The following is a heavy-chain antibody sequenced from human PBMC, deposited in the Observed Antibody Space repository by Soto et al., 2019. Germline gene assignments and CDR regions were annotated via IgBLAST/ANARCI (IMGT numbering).Heavy chain of an antibody. J-gene: IGHJ4*02. Sequence: GASAKVSSKASGFTFTSSAFQWVRQARGQRLGWIGWIAVGSGYTNYAQRFQDRVTLTRDMSTATTYMELSRLTSEDTAIYYCAADATAWQQMVPSDYWGQGTLVTVSS. V-gene: IGHV1-58*01. D-gene: IGHD2-8*01. CDR3: AADATAWQQMVPSDY. CDR1: GFTFTSSA. CDR2: IAVGSGYT.